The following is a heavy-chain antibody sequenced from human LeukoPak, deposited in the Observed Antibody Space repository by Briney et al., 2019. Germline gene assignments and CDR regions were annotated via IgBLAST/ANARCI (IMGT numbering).Heavy chain of an antibody. J-gene: IGHJ2*01. CDR2: IYPGDSDA. Sequence: GESLKISCKGSGYSFTNYWIGWVRQMPGKGLEWMVIIYPGDSDARYGPSFQGQVTISADKSISTAYLQWSSLKASDTAIYYCARRVYSNYWYFDLWGRGTLVTVSS. CDR3: ARRVYSNYWYFDL. CDR1: GYSFTNYW. V-gene: IGHV5-51*01. D-gene: IGHD4-11*01.